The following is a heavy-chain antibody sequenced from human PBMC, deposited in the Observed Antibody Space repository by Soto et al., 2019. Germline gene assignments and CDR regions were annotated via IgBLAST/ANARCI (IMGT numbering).Heavy chain of an antibody. CDR3: ARRRHYYDSSGYYFDY. CDR2: IIPIFGTA. J-gene: IGHJ4*02. Sequence: SVKVSCKASGGTFSSYAISWVRQAPGQGLEWMGGIIPIFGTANYAQKFQGRVTITADKSTSTAYMELSSLRSEDTAVYYCARRRHYYDSSGYYFDYWGQGTLVTAPQ. CDR1: GGTFSSYA. V-gene: IGHV1-69*06. D-gene: IGHD3-22*01.